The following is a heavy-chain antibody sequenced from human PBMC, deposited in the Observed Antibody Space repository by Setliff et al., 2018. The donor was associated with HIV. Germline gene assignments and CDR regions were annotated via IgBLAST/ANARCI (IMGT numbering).Heavy chain of an antibody. V-gene: IGHV4-4*07. CDR3: ARARGSMGYINTFDV. CDR2: VYTSGSA. D-gene: IGHD3-16*01. Sequence: SETLSLTCTVSGGSISSYYWSWIRQPAGRGLEWIGHVYTSGSASYNPPLKSRVTISVDTSKNQFSLKLSSVTAADTAVYYCARARGSMGYINTFDVWGQGSLVTVSS. CDR1: GGSISSYY. J-gene: IGHJ4*02.